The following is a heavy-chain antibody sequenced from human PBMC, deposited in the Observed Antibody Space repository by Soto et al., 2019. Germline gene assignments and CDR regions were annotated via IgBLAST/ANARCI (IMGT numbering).Heavy chain of an antibody. D-gene: IGHD1-26*01. J-gene: IGHJ4*02. CDR2: IYYSGST. Sequence: SSETLSLTCTVSGGSISSGGYYWSWIRQHPGKGLEWIGYIYYSGSTYYNPSLKSRVTISVDTSKNQFSLKLSSVTAADTAVYYCAREQSGGATIDYWGQGTLVTVSS. CDR1: GGSISSGGYY. V-gene: IGHV4-31*03. CDR3: AREQSGGATIDY.